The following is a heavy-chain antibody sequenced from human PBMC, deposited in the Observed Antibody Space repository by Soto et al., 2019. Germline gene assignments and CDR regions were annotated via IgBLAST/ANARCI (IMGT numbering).Heavy chain of an antibody. Sequence: PGGSLRLSCAASGFTFSTYTMNWVRQGPGQGLEWVSAIIGGGDTYYADSVKGRFTISRDDSKNMLYLQMSSLRAEHTAIYYCAKDRQHDGRWTIDSWGKGAQVTVSS. D-gene: IGHD1-1*01. CDR1: GFTFSTYT. CDR2: IIGGGDT. J-gene: IGHJ4*02. V-gene: IGHV3-23*01. CDR3: AKDRQHDGRWTIDS.